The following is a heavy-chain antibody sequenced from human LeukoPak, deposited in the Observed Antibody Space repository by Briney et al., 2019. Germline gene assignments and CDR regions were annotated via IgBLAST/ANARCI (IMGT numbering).Heavy chain of an antibody. D-gene: IGHD3-3*01. CDR2: INHSGST. V-gene: IGHV4-34*01. J-gene: IGHJ3*02. CDR1: GGSFSGYY. CDR3: ARAGALYYDFWRTGQKNAFDI. Sequence: PSETLSLTCAVYGGSFSGYYWSWIRQPPGKGLEWIGEINHSGSTNYNPSLKNRVTISVDTSKNQFSLKLSSVTAADTAVYYCARAGALYYDFWRTGQKNAFDIWGQGTMVTVSS.